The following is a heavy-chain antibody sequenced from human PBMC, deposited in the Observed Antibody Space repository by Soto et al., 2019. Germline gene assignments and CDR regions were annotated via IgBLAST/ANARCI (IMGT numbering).Heavy chain of an antibody. V-gene: IGHV4-31*03. J-gene: IGHJ5*02. D-gene: IGHD2-2*01. CDR3: ARGYIVVVPAAMPGWFDP. Sequence: PSETLSLTCTVSGGSISSGGYYWSWIRQHPGKGQEWIGYIYYSGSTYYNPSLKSRVTISVDTSKNQFSLKLSSVTAADTAVYYCARGYIVVVPAAMPGWFDPWGQGTLVTVSS. CDR1: GGSISSGGYY. CDR2: IYYSGST.